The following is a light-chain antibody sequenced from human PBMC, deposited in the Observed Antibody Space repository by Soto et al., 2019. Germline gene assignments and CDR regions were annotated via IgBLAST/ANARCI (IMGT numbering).Light chain of an antibody. CDR2: AAS. V-gene: IGKV1-5*01. J-gene: IGKJ1*01. Sequence: DIQMTHSPSTLSASVGDRVTIPCRASQSIGSWLAWYQQKPGKAPNLLIYAASSLQSGVPSRFSGSGSGTDFTLTISSMQRDDFAIYYCQQYNPYSRTFGQGTKVDIK. CDR3: QQYNPYSRT. CDR1: QSIGSW.